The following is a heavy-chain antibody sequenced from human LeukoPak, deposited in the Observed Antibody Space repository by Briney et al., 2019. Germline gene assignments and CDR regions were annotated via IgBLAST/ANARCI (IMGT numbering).Heavy chain of an antibody. CDR3: AKAYSGSSGVFDY. V-gene: IGHV3-30*18. CDR1: GFTFSSYG. J-gene: IGHJ4*02. Sequence: PGGSLRLSCAASGFTFSSYGMHWVRQAPGKGLEWVAVISYDGSNKYYADSVKGRFTISRDNSKNTLYLQMNSLRAEDTAVYYCAKAYSGSSGVFDYWGQGTLVTVSS. D-gene: IGHD2-15*01. CDR2: ISYDGSNK.